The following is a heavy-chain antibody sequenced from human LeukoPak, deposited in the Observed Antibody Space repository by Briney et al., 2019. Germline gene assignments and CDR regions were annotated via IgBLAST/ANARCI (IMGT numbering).Heavy chain of an antibody. D-gene: IGHD2-21*02. V-gene: IGHV4-61*02. CDR1: GGSISSGSYY. CDR2: IYTSGST. CDR3: ARAGDGYGHLAGGDY. J-gene: IGHJ4*02. Sequence: SETLSLTCTVSGGSISSGSYYWSWIRQPAGKGLEWIGRIYTSGSTNYNPSLKSRVTIPVDTSKNQFSLKLSSVTAADTAMYYCARAGDGYGHLAGGDYWGQGTLVTVSS.